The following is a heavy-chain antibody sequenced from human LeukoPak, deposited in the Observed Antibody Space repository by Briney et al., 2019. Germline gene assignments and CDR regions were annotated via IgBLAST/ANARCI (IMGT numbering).Heavy chain of an antibody. CDR3: ARGGGKNYDILTGYYLSYYYMDV. CDR1: GYTFTSYG. CDR2: ISAYNGNT. V-gene: IGHV1-18*01. Sequence: ASVKVSCKASGYTFTSYGISWVRQAPGQGLEWMGWISAYNGNTNYAQKLQGRVTMTTDTSTSTAYMELRSLRSDDTAVYCCARGGGKNYDILTGYYLSYYYMDVWGKGTTVTISS. D-gene: IGHD3-9*01. J-gene: IGHJ6*03.